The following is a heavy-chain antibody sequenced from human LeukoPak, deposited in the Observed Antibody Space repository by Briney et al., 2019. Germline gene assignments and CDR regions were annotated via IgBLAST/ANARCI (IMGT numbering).Heavy chain of an antibody. J-gene: IGHJ2*01. CDR2: IDHSGST. CDR3: ARVLEGSSGQHWYFDL. Sequence: SETLSLTCAVYGGSFSGYYWSWIRQPPGKGLEWIGEIDHSGSTNYNPSLKSRVTISVDTSKNQFSLRLSSVTAADTAVYYCARVLEGSSGQHWYFDLWGRGTLVTVSS. V-gene: IGHV4-34*01. CDR1: GGSFSGYY. D-gene: IGHD6-19*01.